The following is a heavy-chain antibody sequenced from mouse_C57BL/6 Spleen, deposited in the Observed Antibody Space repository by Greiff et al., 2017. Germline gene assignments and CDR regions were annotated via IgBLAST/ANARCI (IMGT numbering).Heavy chain of an antibody. V-gene: IGHV1-47*01. D-gene: IGHD2-3*01. Sequence: VQLQQSGAELVKPGASVKMSCKASGYTFTTYPIEWMKQNHGKSLEWIGNFHPYNDDTKYNEKFKGKATLTVEKPSSTVYLELSRLTSDDSAVYYCARRAYDGYYEAWFAYWGQGTLVTVSA. CDR3: ARRAYDGYYEAWFAY. J-gene: IGHJ3*01. CDR2: FHPYNDDT. CDR1: GYTFTTYP.